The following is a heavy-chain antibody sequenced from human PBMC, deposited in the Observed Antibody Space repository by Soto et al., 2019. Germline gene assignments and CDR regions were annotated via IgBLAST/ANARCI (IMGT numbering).Heavy chain of an antibody. CDR3: ARTIRYCTNGVCRNYNWFDP. CDR1: GYTFTSYY. D-gene: IGHD2-8*01. V-gene: IGHV1-8*01. Sequence: ASVNGSWKSAGYTFTSYYINWVRQATGQGLEWMGWMNPNSGNTGYAQKFQGRVTMTRNTSISTAYMELSSLRSEDTAVYYCARTIRYCTNGVCRNYNWFDPWGQGTLVTAPQ. J-gene: IGHJ5*02. CDR2: MNPNSGNT.